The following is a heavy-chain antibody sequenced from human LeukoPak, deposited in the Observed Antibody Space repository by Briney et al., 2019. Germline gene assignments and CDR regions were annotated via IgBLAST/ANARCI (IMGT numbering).Heavy chain of an antibody. Sequence: GGSLRLSCAASGFTFSSYSMNWVRQAPGKGLEWVSSISSSSSYIYYADSVKGRFTISRDNAKNSLYLQMNSLRAEDTAVYYCARVRSHYYDSSGYLDYWGQGTLVTVSS. J-gene: IGHJ4*02. V-gene: IGHV3-21*01. D-gene: IGHD3-22*01. CDR1: GFTFSSYS. CDR3: ARVRSHYYDSSGYLDY. CDR2: ISSSSSYI.